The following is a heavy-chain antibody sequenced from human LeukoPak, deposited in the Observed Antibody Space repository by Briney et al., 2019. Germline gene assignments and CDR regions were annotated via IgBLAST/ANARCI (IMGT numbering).Heavy chain of an antibody. V-gene: IGHV3-11*04. D-gene: IGHD1-26*01. J-gene: IGHJ5*02. CDR2: ISSSGSTI. CDR1: GFTFNDYY. Sequence: GGSLRLSCAASGFTFNDYYMSWIRQAPGKGLEWVSYISSSGSTIYYADSVKGRFTISRDNAKNSLYLQMNSLRAEDTAVYYCARTVGATTRLNWFDPWGQGTLVTVSS. CDR3: ARTVGATTRLNWFDP.